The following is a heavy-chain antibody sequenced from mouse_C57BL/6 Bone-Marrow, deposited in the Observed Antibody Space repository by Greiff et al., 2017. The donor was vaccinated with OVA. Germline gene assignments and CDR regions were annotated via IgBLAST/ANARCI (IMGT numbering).Heavy chain of an antibody. J-gene: IGHJ2*01. CDR1: GFTFSSYG. D-gene: IGHD2-5*01. CDR2: ISSGGSYT. CDR3: ARHFYYSNYGFDY. Sequence: EVQLQESGGDLVKPGGSLKLSCAASGFTFSSYGMSWVRQTPDKRLEWVATISSGGSYTYYPDSVKGRFTISRDNAKNTLYLQMSSLKSEDTAMYYCARHFYYSNYGFDYWGQGTTLTVSS. V-gene: IGHV5-6*01.